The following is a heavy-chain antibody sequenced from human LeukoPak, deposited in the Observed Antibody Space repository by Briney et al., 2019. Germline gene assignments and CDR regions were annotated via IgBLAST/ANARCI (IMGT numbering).Heavy chain of an antibody. J-gene: IGHJ3*02. CDR1: GGSIRSYY. V-gene: IGHV4-59*08. CDR3: ARNQLLSLDAFDI. Sequence: PSETLSLTCTVSGGSIRSYYWSWVRQPPGKGPEWIGYIYYSGSTNYNPSLKSRVTISVDTSKNHFSLKLSSVTAADTAVYYCARNQLLSLDAFDIWGQGTMVTVSS. CDR2: IYYSGST. D-gene: IGHD1-26*01.